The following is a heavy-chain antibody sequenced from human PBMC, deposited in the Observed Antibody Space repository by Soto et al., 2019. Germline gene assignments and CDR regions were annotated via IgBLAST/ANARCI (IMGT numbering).Heavy chain of an antibody. Sequence: LRLSCAASGFTFSSYSMNWVRQAPGKGLEWVSSISSSSSYIYYADSVKGRFTISRDNAKNSLYLQMNSLRVEHTAVYSCARDPAGYRYATPDSPHGYRSQGTLVNVSS. CDR2: ISSSSSYI. CDR1: GFTFSSYS. CDR3: ARDPAGYRYATPDSPHGY. V-gene: IGHV3-21*01. J-gene: IGHJ4*02. D-gene: IGHD3-16*01.